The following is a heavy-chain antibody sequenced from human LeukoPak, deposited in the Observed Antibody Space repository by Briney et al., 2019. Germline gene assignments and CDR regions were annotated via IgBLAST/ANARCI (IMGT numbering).Heavy chain of an antibody. CDR2: INHSGST. CDR3: ARRSGPAAISGYFDY. J-gene: IGHJ4*02. V-gene: IGHV4-34*09. D-gene: IGHD2-2*02. Sequence: PSETLSLTCAVYGGSFSGYYWSWIRQPPGKGLEWIGEINHSGSTNYNPSLKSRVTISVDTSKNQFSLKLSSVTAADTAVYYCARRSGPAAISGYFDYWGQGTLVTVSP. CDR1: GGSFSGYY.